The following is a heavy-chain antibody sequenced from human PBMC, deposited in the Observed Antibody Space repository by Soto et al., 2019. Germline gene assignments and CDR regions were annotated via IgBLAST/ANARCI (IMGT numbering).Heavy chain of an antibody. CDR3: ARGGAWTPEGLGY. J-gene: IGHJ4*02. V-gene: IGHV3-30*03. CDR1: GCTFGSFG. Sequence: PGGSLRLSCAAAGCTFGSFGRRWIRKTTGKGPEWLAVISSDVVNYYYAESVKGRFTISRDNSKNALYLQMNSLRNEDTAVYYCARGGAWTPEGLGYWGQGTLVTVSS. D-gene: IGHD2-15*01. CDR2: ISSDVVNY.